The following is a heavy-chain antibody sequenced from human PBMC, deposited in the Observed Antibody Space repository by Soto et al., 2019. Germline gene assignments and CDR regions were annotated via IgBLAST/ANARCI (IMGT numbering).Heavy chain of an antibody. CDR2: VNPSGGST. V-gene: IGHV1-46*01. D-gene: IGHD2-15*01. CDR3: AREENCSDGICYSEYFQR. Sequence: ASVKVSCKASGYIFTSYSMHWVRQAPGQGLEWMGVVNPSGGSTNYAQKFQGRITMTRDTSTSTVYMDLSSLTSEDTAVYYCAREENCSDGICYSEYFQRWGQGTLVTVSS. CDR1: GYIFTSYS. J-gene: IGHJ1*01.